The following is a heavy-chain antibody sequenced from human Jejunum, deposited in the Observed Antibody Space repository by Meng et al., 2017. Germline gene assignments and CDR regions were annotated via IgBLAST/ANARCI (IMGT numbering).Heavy chain of an antibody. CDR2: VNPNSGQT. CDR1: GYTFTRYD. CDR3: ARRASDDYGYNY. Sequence: QVQLVQSGAEARKPGASVKVSCKASGYTFTRYDINWVRQATGQGLEWMGWVNPNSGQTGYARKFRGRVTMTRSTSITTAYMELSGLRSEDTAIYYCARRASDDYGYNYWGQGTLVTVSS. J-gene: IGHJ4*02. V-gene: IGHV1-8*01. D-gene: IGHD5-18*01.